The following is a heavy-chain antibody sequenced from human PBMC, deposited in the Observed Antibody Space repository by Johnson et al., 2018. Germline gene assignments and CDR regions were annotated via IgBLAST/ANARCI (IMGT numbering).Heavy chain of an antibody. CDR1: GFSFDDYG. CDR3: VKDNDSYVQDAFDY. CDR2: ISWDGDST. D-gene: IGHD5-18*01. J-gene: IGHJ4*02. V-gene: IGHV3-43D*03. Sequence: VQLVQSGGVVVQPGGSLRLSCAASGFSFDDYGMHWVRQAPGKGLEWVSVISWDGDSTYYADSVKGRFTISRDNSKNSLYLPMNSLRAEDTALYYCVKDNDSYVQDAFDYCGPGTLVTVSS.